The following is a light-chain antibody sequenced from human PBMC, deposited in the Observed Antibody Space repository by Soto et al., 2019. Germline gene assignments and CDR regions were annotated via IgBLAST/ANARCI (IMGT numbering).Light chain of an antibody. V-gene: IGLV3-10*01. CDR1: ALPKKY. J-gene: IGLJ2*01. Sequence: SYELTQPPSVSVSPGQTARITCSGAALPKKYSYWYQQKSGQAPVVVIYEDSKRPSGISERFSGSSSGTVATLTISGAQVEDEADYYCYSTGSSGNPVVIGGGTKVTVL. CDR3: YSTGSSGNPVV. CDR2: EDS.